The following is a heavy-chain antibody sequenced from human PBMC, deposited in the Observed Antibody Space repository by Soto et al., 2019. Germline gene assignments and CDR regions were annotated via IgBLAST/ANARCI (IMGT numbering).Heavy chain of an antibody. Sequence: GGSLRLSCAASGFTVSSNYMSWVRQAPGKGLEWVSVIYSGGSTYYADSVKGRFTISRDNSKNTLYLQMNSLRAEDTAVYYCARERAAYDYIWGSYRYGPDDAFDIWGQGTMVTVSS. CDR2: IYSGGST. CDR3: ARERAAYDYIWGSYRYGPDDAFDI. CDR1: GFTVSSNY. V-gene: IGHV3-66*01. J-gene: IGHJ3*02. D-gene: IGHD3-16*02.